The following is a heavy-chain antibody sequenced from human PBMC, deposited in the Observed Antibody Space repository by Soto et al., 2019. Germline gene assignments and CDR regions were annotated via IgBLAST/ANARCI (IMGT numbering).Heavy chain of an antibody. Sequence: PGGSLRLPCAGSGFTFGDCYMRWIRQAPGKGREWLSYISPGSRYPAYADSVKGRFTISRDNAKRSLYLQMMCLTAEDTAIYYCIRGGGVGLFDPWGQGTRVTVSS. D-gene: IGHD2-8*02. V-gene: IGHV3-11*06. CDR1: GFTFGDCY. CDR2: ISPGSRYP. CDR3: IRGGGVGLFDP. J-gene: IGHJ5*02.